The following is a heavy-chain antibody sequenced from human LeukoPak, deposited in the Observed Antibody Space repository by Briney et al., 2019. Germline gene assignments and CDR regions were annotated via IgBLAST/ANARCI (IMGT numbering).Heavy chain of an antibody. Sequence: GGSLRLSCAASGFTFSNHWMHWVRQTPVKGLEWVALIRSDGRTSYADSVKGRSIISRDNAKTTLYLEISTLRADDTAVYYCARVAKTYYYFYMDVWGKGATVTVSS. J-gene: IGHJ6*03. CDR1: GFTFSNHW. CDR2: IRSDGRT. CDR3: ARVAKTYYYFYMDV. V-gene: IGHV3-74*01.